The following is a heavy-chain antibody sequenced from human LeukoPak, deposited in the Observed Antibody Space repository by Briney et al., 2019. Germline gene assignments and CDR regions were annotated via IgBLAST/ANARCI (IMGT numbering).Heavy chain of an antibody. CDR3: ARDRDYPTQYFDY. J-gene: IGHJ4*02. CDR2: IYYSGST. D-gene: IGHD4-11*01. V-gene: IGHV4-39*07. CDR1: GGSISSSSHY. Sequence: PSETLSLTCTVSGGSISSSSHYWGWIRQPPGKGLEWIGTIYYSGSTYYTPSLKSRVTILVDTSKNEFSLKLSSVTAADTAVYYCARDRDYPTQYFDYWGQGILVTVSS.